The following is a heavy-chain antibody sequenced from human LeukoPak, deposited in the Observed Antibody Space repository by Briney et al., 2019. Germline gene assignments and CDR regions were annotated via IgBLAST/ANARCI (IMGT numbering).Heavy chain of an antibody. Sequence: GGSLRLSCAASGFTFSSYGMHWVRQAPGTGLERVAVLWYDGSNKYYADSVKGRFTISRDNSKNALYLQMNSLRAEDTAVYYCARDMIHYDFWSGYYPSPGFDYWGQGTLVTVSS. CDR3: ARDMIHYDFWSGYYPSPGFDY. J-gene: IGHJ4*02. CDR1: GFTFSSYG. V-gene: IGHV3-33*01. D-gene: IGHD3-3*01. CDR2: LWYDGSNK.